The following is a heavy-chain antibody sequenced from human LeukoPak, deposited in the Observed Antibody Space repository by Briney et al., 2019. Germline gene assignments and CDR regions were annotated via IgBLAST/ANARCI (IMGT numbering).Heavy chain of an antibody. CDR3: ARVAGVEVAPATSY. Sequence: SETLSLTCSVSGGSITITDYYWGWVRQPPGKGLEWIGSVSYSGSTYYNPSLKSRVTISIATSKNQFSLKLRSVTATDTAVYYCARVAGVEVAPATSYWGQGTLVTASS. CDR1: GGSITITDYY. V-gene: IGHV4-39*01. CDR2: VSYSGST. J-gene: IGHJ4*02. D-gene: IGHD2-15*01.